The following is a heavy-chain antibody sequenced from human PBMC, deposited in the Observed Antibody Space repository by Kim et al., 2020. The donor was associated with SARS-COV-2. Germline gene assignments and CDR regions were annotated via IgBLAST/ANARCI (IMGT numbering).Heavy chain of an antibody. Sequence: GQPDCAASGKDRFTISRDDSKSIAYLQMNSLKTEDTAVYYCTREAGTHDYWGQGTLVTVSS. J-gene: IGHJ4*02. CDR2: GQP. V-gene: IGHV3-49*02. CDR3: TREAGTHDY.